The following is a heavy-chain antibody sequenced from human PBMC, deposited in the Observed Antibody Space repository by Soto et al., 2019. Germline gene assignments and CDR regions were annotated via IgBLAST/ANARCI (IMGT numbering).Heavy chain of an antibody. Sequence: GTPFPPRAGYGGGFRGFYWGWVRPPPGKGLEWIGEINHSGSTNYNPSLKSRVTISVDTSKNQFSLKLSSVTAADTAVYYCARDLIVGAKDAFDIWGQGTMVTVSS. CDR2: INHSGST. J-gene: IGHJ3*02. V-gene: IGHV4-34*01. CDR1: GGGFRGFY. CDR3: ARDLIVGAKDAFDI. D-gene: IGHD1-26*01.